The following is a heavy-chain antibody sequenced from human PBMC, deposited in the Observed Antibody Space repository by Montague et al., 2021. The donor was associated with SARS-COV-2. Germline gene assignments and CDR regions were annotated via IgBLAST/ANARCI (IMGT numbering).Heavy chain of an antibody. CDR2: ISSDGSTT. Sequence: SLRLSCAASGFAFGNFWMHWVRQAPGKGLVWVSRISSDGSTTSHADPVKGRFTISRDNAKNTLYLQMNSLRAEDTAVYYCARGGYSHRFQPEYWYLDLWGRGTLVTVSS. CDR3: ARGGYSHRFQPEYWYLDL. D-gene: IGHD5-18*01. V-gene: IGHV3-74*01. CDR1: GFAFGNFW. J-gene: IGHJ2*01.